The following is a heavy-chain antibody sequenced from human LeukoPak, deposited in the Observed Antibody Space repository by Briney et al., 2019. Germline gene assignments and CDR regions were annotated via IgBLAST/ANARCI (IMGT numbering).Heavy chain of an antibody. D-gene: IGHD2-15*01. CDR2: FDPEDGET. J-gene: IGHJ5*02. CDR1: GYTLTELS. CDR3: ATGRPGKAVVARPGCFAP. V-gene: IGHV1-24*01. Sequence: GASVKVSCKVSGYTLTELSMHWVRQAPGKGLEWMGGFDPEDGETIYAQKFQGRVTMTEDTSTDTAYMELSSLRSEDTAVYYCATGRPGKAVVARPGCFAPWGQGTRVPVSS.